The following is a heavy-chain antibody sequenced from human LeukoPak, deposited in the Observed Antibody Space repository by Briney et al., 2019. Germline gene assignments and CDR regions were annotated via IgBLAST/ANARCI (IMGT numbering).Heavy chain of an antibody. CDR1: GFTFSSYE. J-gene: IGHJ4*02. D-gene: IGHD2-15*01. CDR2: ISSSGSTT. V-gene: IGHV3-48*03. Sequence: PGGSLRLSCAASGFTFSSYEMSWVRQAPGKGLERVSYISSSGSTTHYADSVKGRFTVSRDNAKNSLYLQMDSLRAEDTAVYYCAREGRSAGYCSGGSCYYFDYWGQGILVTVSS. CDR3: AREGRSAGYCSGGSCYYFDY.